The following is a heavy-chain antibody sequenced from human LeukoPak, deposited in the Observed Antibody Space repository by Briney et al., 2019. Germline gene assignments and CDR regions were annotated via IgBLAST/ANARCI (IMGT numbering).Heavy chain of an antibody. Sequence: SQTLSLTCTVSGGSISSGDYYWRWIRQPPGKGLEWIGYIYYSGSTYYNPSLESRFTVSVDTSKNQFSLKLSSVTAADTAVYYCARDGYNRIDYWGQGTLVTVSS. D-gene: IGHD5-24*01. J-gene: IGHJ4*02. CDR1: GGSISSGDYY. V-gene: IGHV4-30-4*08. CDR3: ARDGYNRIDY. CDR2: IYYSGST.